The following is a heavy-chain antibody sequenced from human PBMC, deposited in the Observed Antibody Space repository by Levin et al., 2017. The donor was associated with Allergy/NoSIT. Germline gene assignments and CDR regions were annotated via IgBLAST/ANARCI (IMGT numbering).Heavy chain of an antibody. CDR1: GFTFSSYW. Sequence: GESLKISCAASGFTFSSYWMHWVRQAPGKGLVWVSRINSDGSSTSYADSVKGRFTISRDNAKNTLYLQMNSLRAEDTAVYYCARDGGDVYGMDVWGQGTTVTVSS. CDR2: INSDGSST. D-gene: IGHD3-16*01. J-gene: IGHJ6*02. V-gene: IGHV3-74*01. CDR3: ARDGGDVYGMDV.